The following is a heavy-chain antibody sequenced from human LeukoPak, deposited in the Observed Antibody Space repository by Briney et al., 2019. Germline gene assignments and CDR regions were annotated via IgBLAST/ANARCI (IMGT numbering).Heavy chain of an antibody. CDR2: IIPILGIA. CDR3: ARSDHNRFDP. CDR1: GGTFSSYA. Sequence: SVKVSCKASGGTFSSYAISWVRQAPGQGLEWMGRIIPILGIANYAQKFQGRVTITADKSTSTAYMGLSSLRSEDTAVYYCARSDHNRFDPWGQGTLVTVSS. J-gene: IGHJ5*02. D-gene: IGHD1-14*01. V-gene: IGHV1-69*04.